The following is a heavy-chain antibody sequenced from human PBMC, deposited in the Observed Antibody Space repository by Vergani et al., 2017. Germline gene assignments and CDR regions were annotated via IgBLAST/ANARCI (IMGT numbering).Heavy chain of an antibody. J-gene: IGHJ4*02. Sequence: EVQLLESGGGLVQPGGSLRLSCAASGFSFSSYAMSWVRQAPGKGLEWVSAISGSGGSTYYADSVKGRFTISRDNSKNTLYLQMNSLRAEDTAVYYCAKDVIRGYSGYDYWGQGTLVTVSS. CDR3: AKDVIRGYSGYDY. CDR1: GFSFSSYA. V-gene: IGHV3-23*01. CDR2: ISGSGGST. D-gene: IGHD5-12*01.